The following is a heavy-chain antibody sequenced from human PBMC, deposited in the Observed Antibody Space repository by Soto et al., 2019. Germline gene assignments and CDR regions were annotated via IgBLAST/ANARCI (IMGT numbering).Heavy chain of an antibody. CDR1: GFTFSYYP. CDR2: VSFGGSNK. V-gene: IGHV3-30*03. Sequence: QMQLVQSGGGVVQPGRSLRLSCAASGFTFSYYPMHWVRQAPGKGLEWVAVVSFGGSNKYYRDSVKGRFTISKDNGKNTLYLQMNDLRHEDTAVYYCARLPGPLVSVLYIYPVDARETPSDVDVWGQGTSVTVSS. J-gene: IGHJ6*02. CDR3: ARLPGPLVSVLYIYPVDARETPSDVDV. D-gene: IGHD2-21*02.